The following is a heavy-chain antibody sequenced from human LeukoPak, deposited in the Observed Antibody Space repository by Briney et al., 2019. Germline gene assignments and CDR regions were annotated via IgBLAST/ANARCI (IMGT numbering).Heavy chain of an antibody. CDR1: GYTFTSYY. J-gene: IGHJ4*02. Sequence: ASVKVSCKASGYTFTSYYMHWLRQAPGQGLEWMGIINSGGGTTSYAQGFQGRVTVTRDTSTSTVYMELSSLRSEDTAVYYCARPGYGDSPDYWGQGTLVTVSS. CDR3: ARPGYGDSPDY. V-gene: IGHV1-46*01. D-gene: IGHD4-17*01. CDR2: INSGGGTT.